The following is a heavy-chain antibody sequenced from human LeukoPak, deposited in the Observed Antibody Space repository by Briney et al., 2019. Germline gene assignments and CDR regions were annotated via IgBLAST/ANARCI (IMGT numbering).Heavy chain of an antibody. CDR2: IYTSGST. CDR1: GYSISSGYY. Sequence: SETLSLTCTVSGYSISSGYYWSWIRQPAGKGLEWIGRIYTSGSTNYNPSLKSRVTMSVDTSKNQFSLKLSSVTAADTAVYYCARDKGGYYGSGSSYPMGSYYYYMDVWGKGTTVTVSS. J-gene: IGHJ6*03. V-gene: IGHV4-4*07. CDR3: ARDKGGYYGSGSSYPMGSYYYYMDV. D-gene: IGHD3-10*01.